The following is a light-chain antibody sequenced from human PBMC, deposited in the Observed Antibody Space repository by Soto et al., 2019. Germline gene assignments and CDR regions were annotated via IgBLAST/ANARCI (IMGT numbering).Light chain of an antibody. Sequence: DIVLAQSPLSLPVTPGEPASISCRSSQSLLQSNGYNYLDWYLQKPRQSPQLLIYLGSNRASGVPDRFSGSGSGTDFTLKISRVEAEDVGVYYCMQALQTPLTFGGGTKVEIK. CDR2: LGS. CDR1: QSLLQSNGYNY. V-gene: IGKV2-28*01. J-gene: IGKJ4*01. CDR3: MQALQTPLT.